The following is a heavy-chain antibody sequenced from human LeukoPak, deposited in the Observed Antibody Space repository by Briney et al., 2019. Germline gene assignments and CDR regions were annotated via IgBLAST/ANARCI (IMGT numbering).Heavy chain of an antibody. CDR3: ARDELGGGPMYYYYGMDV. J-gene: IGHJ6*02. CDR1: GFTFSSYS. V-gene: IGHV3-48*01. D-gene: IGHD7-27*01. Sequence: GGSLRLSCAASGFTFSSYSMNWVRQAPGKGLEWVSYTSCSSSTIYYADSVKGRFTISRDNAKNSLYLQMNSLRAEDTAVYYCARDELGGGPMYYYYGMDVWGQGTTVTVSS. CDR2: TSCSSSTI.